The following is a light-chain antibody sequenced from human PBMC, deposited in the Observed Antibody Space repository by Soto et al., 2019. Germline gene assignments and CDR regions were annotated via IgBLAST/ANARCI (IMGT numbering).Light chain of an antibody. J-gene: IGKJ2*01. V-gene: IGKV1-5*03. Sequence: DIQMTQSPSTLSASVGDRVTITCRASQSISSWLAWYQQKPGKAPKLLIYTASTLESGVPSRFSGSGSGTEFTLTISSLQPHDFAAYYCQEENSHSRYTFGQGTKLEIK. CDR2: TAS. CDR1: QSISSW. CDR3: QEENSHSRYT.